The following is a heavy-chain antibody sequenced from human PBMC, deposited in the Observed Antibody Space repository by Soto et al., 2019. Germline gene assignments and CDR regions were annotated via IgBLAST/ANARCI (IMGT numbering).Heavy chain of an antibody. CDR2: ISGSGGST. CDR1: GFTVSSYA. J-gene: IGHJ4*02. CDR3: AKGIFSRYSGYDHYYDSSGPFDY. V-gene: IGHV3-23*01. Sequence: PGGSLRLSCAASGFTVSSYAMSWVRQAPGKGLEWVSAISGSGGSTYYADSVKGRFTISRDNSKNTLYLQMNSLRAEDTAVYYCAKGIFSRYSGYDHYYDSSGPFDYWGQGTLVTVSS. D-gene: IGHD3-22*01.